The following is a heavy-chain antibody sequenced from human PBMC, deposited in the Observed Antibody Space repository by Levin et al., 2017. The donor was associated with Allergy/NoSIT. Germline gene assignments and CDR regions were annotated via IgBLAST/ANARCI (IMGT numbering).Heavy chain of an antibody. J-gene: IGHJ4*02. CDR3: AKVGFALRFLEGVFLDY. Sequence: LSLTCAASGFTFSSYAMSWVRQAPGKGLEWVSAISGSGGSTYYADSVKGRFTISRDNSKNTLYLQMNSLRAEDTAVYYCAKVGFALRFLEGVFLDYWGQGTLVTVSS. CDR1: GFTFSSYA. V-gene: IGHV3-23*01. CDR2: ISGSGGST. D-gene: IGHD3-3*01.